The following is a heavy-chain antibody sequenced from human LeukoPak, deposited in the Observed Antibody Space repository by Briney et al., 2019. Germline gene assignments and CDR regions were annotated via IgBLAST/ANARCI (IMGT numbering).Heavy chain of an antibody. V-gene: IGHV3-74*01. Sequence: SGGSLRLSCAASGFTFSSYWMHWVRQTQGKGLVWVSRISGDGSSTTYAESVKGRFTISRDNAKNTLYLQMNSLRAEDTAVYYCARELPFDYWGQGTLVTVSS. CDR3: ARELPFDY. CDR2: ISGDGSST. J-gene: IGHJ4*02. CDR1: GFTFSSYW.